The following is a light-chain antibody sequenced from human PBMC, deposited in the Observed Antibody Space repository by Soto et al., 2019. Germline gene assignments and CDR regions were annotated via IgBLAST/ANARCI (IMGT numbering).Light chain of an antibody. Sequence: DIQRTQSPSSVSASVGDTVTIACRARQSLDNWLAWYQQKPGNAPRLLIYSAYTLENGVPSRFIGSGSGSDFTLTISSLQPEDVATYYCQQAKSVPYTFGQGTKVEI. CDR1: QSLDNW. CDR2: SAY. V-gene: IGKV1-12*01. J-gene: IGKJ2*01. CDR3: QQAKSVPYT.